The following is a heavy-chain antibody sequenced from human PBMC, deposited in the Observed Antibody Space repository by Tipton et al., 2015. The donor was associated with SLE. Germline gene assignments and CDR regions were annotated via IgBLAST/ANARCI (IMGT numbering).Heavy chain of an antibody. CDR1: GGSIRSYY. CDR2: INQSGST. J-gene: IGHJ2*01. V-gene: IGHV4-59*12. D-gene: IGHD3-10*01. CDR3: ARDELVYFDL. Sequence: TLSLTCTVSGGSIRSYYWSWIRQAPGKGLEWIGEINQSGSTNYNPSLKSRVTISVDTSKNQFSLKLSSVTAADTAVYYCARDELVYFDLWGRGTLVTVSS.